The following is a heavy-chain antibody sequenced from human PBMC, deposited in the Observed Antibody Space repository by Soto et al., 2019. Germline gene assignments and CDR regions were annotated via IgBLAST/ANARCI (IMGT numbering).Heavy chain of an antibody. V-gene: IGHV1-46*01. CDR1: GYTFTSYY. Sequence: ASVKVSCKASGYTFTSYYMHWVRQAPGQGLEWMGIINPSGGSTSYAQKFQGRVTMTRDTSTSTVYMELSSLRSEDTAVYYCARDLRTYCGGDCLGHRGQGTLVTVSS. CDR3: ARDLRTYCGGDCLGH. CDR2: INPSGGST. J-gene: IGHJ1*01. D-gene: IGHD2-21*02.